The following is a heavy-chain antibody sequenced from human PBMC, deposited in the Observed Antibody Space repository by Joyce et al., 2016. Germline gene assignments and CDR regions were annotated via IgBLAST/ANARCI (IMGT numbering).Heavy chain of an antibody. CDR3: ARGRTLLD. V-gene: IGHV1-3*01. CDR1: GYTFTNND. J-gene: IGHJ4*02. Sequence: QVQLVQSGAEVAKPGASVRVSCKASGYTFTNNDIHWVRQAPGQGLEWMGWVSGGSGDSKYSQNVQGRLTFTRDTSATTAYMELSSLGIEDTAHYYCARGRTLLDWGQGTLVIVSS. D-gene: IGHD2-15*01. CDR2: VSGGSGDS.